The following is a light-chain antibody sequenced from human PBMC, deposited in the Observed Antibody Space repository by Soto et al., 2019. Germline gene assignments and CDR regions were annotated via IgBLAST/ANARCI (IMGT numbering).Light chain of an antibody. CDR3: QQCGSSPIT. CDR2: GAS. Sequence: EIVLTQSPGTLSLSPGERATLSCRASQSVSSNYLAWYQQKPGQAPRLLIYGASSRATGIPDRFSGSGSGTDFTLAISRLEPKDFAVYYCQQCGSSPITFGQGTRLEIK. J-gene: IGKJ5*01. V-gene: IGKV3-20*01. CDR1: QSVSSNY.